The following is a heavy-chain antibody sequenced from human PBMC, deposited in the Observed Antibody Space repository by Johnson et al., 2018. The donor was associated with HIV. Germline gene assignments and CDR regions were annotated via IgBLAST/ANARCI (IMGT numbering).Heavy chain of an antibody. Sequence: VQLVESGGGVVQPGRSLRLSCAASGFTFSRYAIHWVRQAPGKGLEYVSGISSNGGSTYYAHSVKGRFIISRDNSKNTLYIQMGSLRAEDMAVYYCAREESSPGGFAFDIWGQGTMVTFSS. CDR3: AREESSPGGFAFDI. CDR2: ISSNGGST. V-gene: IGHV3-64*01. D-gene: IGHD3-16*01. CDR1: GFTFSRYA. J-gene: IGHJ3*02.